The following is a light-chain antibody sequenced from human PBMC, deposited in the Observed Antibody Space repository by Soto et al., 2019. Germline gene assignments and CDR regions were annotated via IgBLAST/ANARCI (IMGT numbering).Light chain of an antibody. V-gene: IGLV2-14*01. Sequence: QSVMAQPASVSGSPGQSITISCPGTSSEVGGYNDVSWYQQHPSKAPKLMIYEVSNRPLGVSNRFSGSKSGNTASLTISGLQAEDEADYYCTSYTSSSTLDVFGTGTKVTVL. CDR2: EVS. J-gene: IGLJ1*01. CDR1: SSEVGGYND. CDR3: TSYTSSSTLDV.